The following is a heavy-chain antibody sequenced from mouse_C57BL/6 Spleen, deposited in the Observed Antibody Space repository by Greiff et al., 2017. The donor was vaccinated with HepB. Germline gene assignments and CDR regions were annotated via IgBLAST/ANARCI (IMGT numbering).Heavy chain of an antibody. Sequence: EVKLVESGGGLVKPGGSLKLSCAASGFTFSDYGMHWVRQAPEKGLEWVAYISSGSSTIYYADTVKGRFTISRDNAKNTLFLQMTSLRSEDTAMYYCARSLYGSSYDWYFDVWGTGTTVTVSS. D-gene: IGHD1-1*01. CDR1: GFTFSDYG. CDR2: ISSGSSTI. V-gene: IGHV5-17*01. J-gene: IGHJ1*03. CDR3: ARSLYGSSYDWYFDV.